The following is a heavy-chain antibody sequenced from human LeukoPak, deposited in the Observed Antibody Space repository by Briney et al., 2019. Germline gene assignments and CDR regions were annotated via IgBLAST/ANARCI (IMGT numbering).Heavy chain of an antibody. CDR2: TYYRSKWYN. CDR1: GDSVSSSTDA. V-gene: IGHV6-1*01. D-gene: IGHD1-14*01. Sequence: SQTLSLTCAISGDSVSSSTDAWNWIRQSPSRGLEWLGRTYYRSKWYNDYAVSVESRITINPDTSKNQFSLQLNSVTPEDTAVYYCARGANRVFDYWGRGTLVTVSS. CDR3: ARGANRVFDY. J-gene: IGHJ4*02.